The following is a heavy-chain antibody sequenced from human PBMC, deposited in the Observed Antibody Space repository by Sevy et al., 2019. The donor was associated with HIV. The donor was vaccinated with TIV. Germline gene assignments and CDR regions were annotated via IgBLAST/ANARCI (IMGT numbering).Heavy chain of an antibody. CDR2: MSPNTGAT. CDR3: ARGRNGDFWSYEYYYYGMDV. V-gene: IGHV1-8*01. CDR1: GYTFTTYD. J-gene: IGHJ6*02. D-gene: IGHD3-3*01. Sequence: ASVKVSCAAFGYTFTTYDINWVRQAPGQGLEWVGWMSPNTGATGFAQKFQGRVTLTRNKSITTAYMEPSSLTYEDTAIYYCARGRNGDFWSYEYYYYGMDVWGQGTTVTVSS.